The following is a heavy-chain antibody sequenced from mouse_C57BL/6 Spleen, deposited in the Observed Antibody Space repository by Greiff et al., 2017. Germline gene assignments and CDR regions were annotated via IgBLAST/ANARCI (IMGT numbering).Heavy chain of an antibody. J-gene: IGHJ3*01. CDR2: ISSGSSTI. D-gene: IGHD2-1*01. V-gene: IGHV5-17*01. CDR3: ARPPYGNYEDWFAY. CDR1: GFTFSDYG. Sequence: EVQRVESGGGLVKPGGSLKLSCAASGFTFSDYGMHWVRQAPEKGLEWVAYISSGSSTIYYADTVKGRFTISRDNAKNTLFLQMTSLRSEDTAMYYCARPPYGNYEDWFAYWGQGTLVTVSA.